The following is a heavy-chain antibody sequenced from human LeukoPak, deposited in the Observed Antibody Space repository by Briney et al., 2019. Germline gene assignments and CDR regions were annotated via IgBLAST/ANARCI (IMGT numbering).Heavy chain of an antibody. V-gene: IGHV4-59*01. Sequence: SETLSLTCTVSGDSISSYYWSWIRQPPGKGLEWIGYIYYSGSTNYNPSLKSRVTISVDTSKNQFSLKLSSVTAADTAVYYCARTTGSRTKSYYSDYWGQGTLVTVSS. CDR1: GDSISSYY. CDR3: ARTTGSRTKSYYSDY. D-gene: IGHD4-17*01. CDR2: IYYSGST. J-gene: IGHJ4*02.